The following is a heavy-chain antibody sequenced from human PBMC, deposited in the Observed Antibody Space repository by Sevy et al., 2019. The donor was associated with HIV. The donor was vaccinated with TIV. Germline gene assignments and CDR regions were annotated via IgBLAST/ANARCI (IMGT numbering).Heavy chain of an antibody. V-gene: IGHV3-23*01. Sequence: GGSLRLSCIASGSTVNPYAMSWVRQAPGKGLEWVAVINNSGGSTDYADSVRGRFSISRDNPNVYLEMNSLRVEDTALYYCVRAIAAAGSFWGQGTLVTVSS. D-gene: IGHD6-13*01. CDR1: GSTVNPYA. CDR2: INNSGGST. CDR3: VRAIAAAGSF. J-gene: IGHJ4*02.